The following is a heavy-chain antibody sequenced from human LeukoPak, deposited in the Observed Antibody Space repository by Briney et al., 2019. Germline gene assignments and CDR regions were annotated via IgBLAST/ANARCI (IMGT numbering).Heavy chain of an antibody. Sequence: SETLSLTCIVSGDAISTYYWSWIRQSPGKGLEWIGYVYHTGTTKYNPSLRSRVTITVDTTRNQFSLNLSSVTAADTAVYYCARASGVYYGWKFDYWGQGTLVTVSS. CDR2: VYHTGTT. V-gene: IGHV4-59*01. J-gene: IGHJ4*02. D-gene: IGHD3-10*01. CDR3: ARASGVYYGWKFDY. CDR1: GDAISTYY.